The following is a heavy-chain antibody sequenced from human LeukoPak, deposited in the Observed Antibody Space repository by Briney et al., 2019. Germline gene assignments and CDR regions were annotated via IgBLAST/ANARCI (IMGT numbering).Heavy chain of an antibody. J-gene: IGHJ5*02. CDR1: GFTFSSYA. V-gene: IGHV3-23*01. CDR3: AKDGSSGWPTNWFDP. D-gene: IGHD6-19*01. CDR2: ISGSGGST. Sequence: GGSLRPSCAASGFTFSSYAMSWVRQAPGKGLEWVSAISGSGGSTYYADSVKGRFTISRDNSKNTLYLQMNSLRAEDTAVYYFAKDGSSGWPTNWFDPWGQGTLVTVSP.